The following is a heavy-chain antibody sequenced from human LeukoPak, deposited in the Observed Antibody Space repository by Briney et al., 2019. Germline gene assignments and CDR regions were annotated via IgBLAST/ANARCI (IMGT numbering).Heavy chain of an antibody. Sequence: ASVKVSCKASGGTFSSYAISWVRQAPGQGLEWMGGIIPIFGTANYAQKFQGRVTITADESTSTAYMELSSLRSEDTAVYYCARGTEVNYYYYYMDVWGKGTTVTISS. V-gene: IGHV1-69*13. CDR3: ARGTEVNYYYYYMDV. D-gene: IGHD4-23*01. CDR1: GGTFSSYA. CDR2: IIPIFGTA. J-gene: IGHJ6*03.